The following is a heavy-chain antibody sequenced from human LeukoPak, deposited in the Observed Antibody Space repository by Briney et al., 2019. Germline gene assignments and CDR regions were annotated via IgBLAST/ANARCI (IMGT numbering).Heavy chain of an antibody. Sequence: SGTLSLTCAVYGGSFSGYYWSWIRQPPGKGLEWIGEINHSGSTNYNPSLKSRVTISVDTSKNQFSLKLSSVTAADTAVYYCARGARDGDYFYFDYWGQGTLVTVSS. V-gene: IGHV4-34*01. D-gene: IGHD4-17*01. CDR3: ARGARDGDYFYFDY. CDR1: GGSFSGYY. CDR2: INHSGST. J-gene: IGHJ4*02.